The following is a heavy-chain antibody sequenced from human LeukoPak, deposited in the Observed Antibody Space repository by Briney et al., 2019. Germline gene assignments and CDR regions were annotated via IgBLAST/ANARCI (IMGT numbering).Heavy chain of an antibody. CDR3: VRDRGTYRPIDY. V-gene: IGHV3-21*04. J-gene: IGHJ4*02. D-gene: IGHD1-26*01. CDR1: GFTFRVYA. CDR2: ISYTGTYI. Sequence: GGSLRLSCAASGFTFRVYAMNWVRQAPGKGLEWVSSISYTGTYIYYADSVKGRFTISRDNAQNSLYLQMNSLRAEDTAIYYCVRDRGTYRPIDYWGQGTLVTVSS.